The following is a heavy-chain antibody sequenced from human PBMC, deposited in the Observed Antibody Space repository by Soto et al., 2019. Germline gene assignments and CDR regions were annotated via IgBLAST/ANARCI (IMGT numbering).Heavy chain of an antibody. J-gene: IGHJ3*02. CDR3: ARVYAGYSSGTHGAFDI. CDR1: FRSER. V-gene: IGHV3-21*01. Sequence: FRSERMNVCRLAPDKGLEWVSSISSSSSYIYYADSVKGRFTISRDNAKNSLYLQMNSLRAEDTAVYYCARVYAGYSSGTHGAFDIWGQGTMVTVSS. D-gene: IGHD6-19*01. CDR2: ISSSSSYI.